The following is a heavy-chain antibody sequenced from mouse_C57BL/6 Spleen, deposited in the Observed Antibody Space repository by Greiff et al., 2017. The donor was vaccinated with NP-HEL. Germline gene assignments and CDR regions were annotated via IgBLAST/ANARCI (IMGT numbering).Heavy chain of an antibody. CDR1: GYTFTDYY. Sequence: VQLQQSGPELVKPGASVKISCKASGYTFTDYYMNWVKQSHGKSLEWIGDINPNNGGTSYNQKFKGKATLTVDKSSSTAYMELRSLTSEDSAVYYCARHRAYWGQGTLVTVSA. J-gene: IGHJ3*01. CDR3: ARHRAY. CDR2: INPNNGGT. V-gene: IGHV1-26*01. D-gene: IGHD3-1*01.